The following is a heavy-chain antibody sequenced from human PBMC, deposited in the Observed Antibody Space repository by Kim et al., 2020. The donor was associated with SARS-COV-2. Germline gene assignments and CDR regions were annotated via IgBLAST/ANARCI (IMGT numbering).Heavy chain of an antibody. J-gene: IGHJ6*02. Sequence: GGSLRLSCAAYGFTFSSYGMHWVRQAPGKGLEWVAVIWYDGSNKYYADSVKGRFTISRDNSKNTLYLQMNSLRAEDTAVYYCARDLKYYDILTGYYPPQGVYYYYGMDVWGQGTTVTVSS. CDR1: GFTFSSYG. V-gene: IGHV3-33*01. D-gene: IGHD3-9*01. CDR3: ARDLKYYDILTGYYPPQGVYYYYGMDV. CDR2: IWYDGSNK.